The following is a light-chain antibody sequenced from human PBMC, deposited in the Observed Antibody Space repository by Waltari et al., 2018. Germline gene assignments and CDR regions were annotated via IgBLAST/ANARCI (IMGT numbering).Light chain of an antibody. Sequence: DIVMTQSPDSLAVSLGERATINCKSSQSVLYSSNNRNYLGWYQHIPGQPPKLLIYWASTRESGVPDRFSGSGSGKDFTLTISSLQAEDVAVYYCQQYYTSPRTFGQGTKVEIK. CDR3: QQYYTSPRT. CDR1: QSVLYSSNNRNY. CDR2: WAS. J-gene: IGKJ1*01. V-gene: IGKV4-1*01.